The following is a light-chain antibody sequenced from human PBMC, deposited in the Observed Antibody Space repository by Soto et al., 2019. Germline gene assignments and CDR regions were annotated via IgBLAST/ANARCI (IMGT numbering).Light chain of an antibody. CDR1: QSVSRN. J-gene: IGKJ1*01. CDR3: QQYNDWSRT. CDR2: GAS. Sequence: EIVMTQSPATLSVSPGERATLSCRASQSVSRNLAWYQQKAGQAPRLLIYGASTRATGIPARFSGSGSGTEFTLSISSLQSELSAVYSCQQYNDWSRTFGQFTNVEI. V-gene: IGKV3-15*01.